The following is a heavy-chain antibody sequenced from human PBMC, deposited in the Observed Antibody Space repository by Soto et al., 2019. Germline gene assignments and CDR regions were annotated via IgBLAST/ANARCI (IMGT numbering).Heavy chain of an antibody. D-gene: IGHD4-17*01. V-gene: IGHV4-34*01. CDR2: VTHNGST. Sequence: TCAVYGGSFSNYYWTWILQPPGKGLEWIGEVTHNGSTTYHPSLKSRVTISVYTSKNQFSLRLSSMTAADTAVYYCARFSDYGDYYYYGLDVWGQGTTVTVS. CDR3: ARFSDYGDYYYYGLDV. CDR1: GGSFSNYY. J-gene: IGHJ6*02.